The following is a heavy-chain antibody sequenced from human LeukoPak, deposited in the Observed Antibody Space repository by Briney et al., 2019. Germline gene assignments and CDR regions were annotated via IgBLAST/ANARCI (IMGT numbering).Heavy chain of an antibody. D-gene: IGHD5-12*01. CDR3: ARDGGYSGYDTFDY. J-gene: IGHJ4*02. CDR2: ISGSGGST. Sequence: SGGSLRLPCAASGFTFSSYAMSWVRQAPGKGLEWVSAISGSGGSTYYADSVKGRFTISRDNSKNTLYLQMNSLRAEDTAVYYCARDGGYSGYDTFDYWGQGTLVTVSS. CDR1: GFTFSSYA. V-gene: IGHV3-23*01.